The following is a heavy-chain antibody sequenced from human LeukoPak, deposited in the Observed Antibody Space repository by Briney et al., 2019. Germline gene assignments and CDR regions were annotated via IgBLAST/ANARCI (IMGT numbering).Heavy chain of an antibody. Sequence: GGSLRLSCAVSGFTLSNYGMSWVRQAPGKGLEWAAGIGDSGGGTNYADSVKGRFTISRDNPKNTLYLQMNSLRAEDTAVYFCAKRGVVIRVILVGFHKEAYYFDSWGQGALVTVSS. D-gene: IGHD3-22*01. V-gene: IGHV3-23*01. CDR2: IGDSGGGT. CDR1: GFTLSNYG. J-gene: IGHJ4*02. CDR3: AKRGVVIRVILVGFHKEAYYFDS.